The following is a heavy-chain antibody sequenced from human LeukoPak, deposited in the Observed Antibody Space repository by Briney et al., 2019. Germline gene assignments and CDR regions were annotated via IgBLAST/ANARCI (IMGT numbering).Heavy chain of an antibody. CDR2: ISSSGSTI. CDR3: ARDPEYSSSSGWFDP. Sequence: GGSLRLSCAASGFTFSDYYMSWIRQAPGKGLEWVSYISSSGSTIYYADSVKGRVTISRDNAKNSLYLQMNSLRAEDTAVYYCARDPEYSSSSGWFDPWGQGTLVTVSS. J-gene: IGHJ5*02. CDR1: GFTFSDYY. V-gene: IGHV3-11*01. D-gene: IGHD6-6*01.